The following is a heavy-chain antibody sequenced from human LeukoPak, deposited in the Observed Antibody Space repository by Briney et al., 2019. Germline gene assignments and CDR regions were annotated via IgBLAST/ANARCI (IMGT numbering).Heavy chain of an antibody. D-gene: IGHD4-17*01. CDR3: ARGGYGDYVGPSFDY. CDR1: GFTFSTYG. Sequence: GGSLTLSCAASGFTFSTYGMHWVRQAPGKGLEWVAVITNDGNYEKYADAVRGRFTISRDNSKNTLYLQMNSLSAEDTAVYYCARGGYGDYVGPSFDYWAREPWSPSPQ. V-gene: IGHV3-33*05. J-gene: IGHJ4*02. CDR2: ITNDGNYE.